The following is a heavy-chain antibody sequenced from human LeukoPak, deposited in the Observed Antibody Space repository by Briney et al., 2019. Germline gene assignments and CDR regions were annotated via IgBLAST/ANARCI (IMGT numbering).Heavy chain of an antibody. CDR3: ARVGANDAFDT. CDR2: MNPNSGNT. Sequence: ASVKVSCKASGYTFTSYDINWVRQATGQGLEWMGWMNPNSGNTGYAQKFQGRVTITRNTSISTAYMELSRLRSDDTAVYYCARVGANDAFDTWGQGTMVTVSS. J-gene: IGHJ3*02. CDR1: GYTFTSYD. D-gene: IGHD1-26*01. V-gene: IGHV1-8*03.